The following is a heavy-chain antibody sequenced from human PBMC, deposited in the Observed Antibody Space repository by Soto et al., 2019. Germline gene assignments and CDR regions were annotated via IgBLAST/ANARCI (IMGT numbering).Heavy chain of an antibody. D-gene: IGHD6-13*01. J-gene: IGHJ6*02. CDR2: IIPMFRTA. Sequence: QVQLVQSGAEVKKPGSSVKVSCKASGGTFSTYAINWVRQAPGQGLEWMGGIIPMFRTAEYAQQSQGRVTITADEPTSTAYMELSSLRSEDTAVYYCARDQQPKRGGYYYYYAMDVWGQGTTVTVSS. CDR3: ARDQQPKRGGYYYYYAMDV. V-gene: IGHV1-69*01. CDR1: GGTFSTYA.